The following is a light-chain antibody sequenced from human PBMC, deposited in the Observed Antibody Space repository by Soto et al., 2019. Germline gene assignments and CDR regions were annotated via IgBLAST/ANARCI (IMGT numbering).Light chain of an antibody. J-gene: IGLJ1*01. CDR3: SSYTSSNPLYV. V-gene: IGLV2-14*01. Sequence: QSALTQPASVSGSPGQSITISCTGTISDVGGYNYVSWYQQHPGKAPKLMIYDVSSRPSGVSNRFSGSKSDNTASLTISGLQAEDEADYYCSSYTSSNPLYVFGTGTKLTVL. CDR2: DVS. CDR1: ISDVGGYNY.